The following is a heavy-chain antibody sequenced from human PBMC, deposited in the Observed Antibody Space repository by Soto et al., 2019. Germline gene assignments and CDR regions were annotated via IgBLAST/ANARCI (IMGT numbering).Heavy chain of an antibody. Sequence: SETLSLTCAVYGGSFSGYYWSWIRQPPGKGLEWIGEINHSGSTNYNPSLKSRVTISVDTSKNQFSLKLSSVTAADTAVYYCARGWIQLWSGYYYGMDVWGQGTTVT. J-gene: IGHJ6*02. CDR1: GGSFSGYY. D-gene: IGHD5-18*01. CDR2: INHSGST. V-gene: IGHV4-34*01. CDR3: ARGWIQLWSGYYYGMDV.